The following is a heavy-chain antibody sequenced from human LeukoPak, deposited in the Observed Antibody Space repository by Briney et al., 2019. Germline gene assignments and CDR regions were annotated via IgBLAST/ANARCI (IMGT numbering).Heavy chain of an antibody. D-gene: IGHD3-22*01. V-gene: IGHV4-39*07. Sequence: SETLSLTCTVSGGSISSSSYYWGWIRQPPGKGLEWIGGIYYSGSTCYNPSLKSRVTISVDTSKNQFSLKLSSVTAADTAVYYCARDRNYYDSSGHTGHWYFDLWGRGTLVTVSS. J-gene: IGHJ2*01. CDR1: GGSISSSSYY. CDR3: ARDRNYYDSSGHTGHWYFDL. CDR2: IYYSGST.